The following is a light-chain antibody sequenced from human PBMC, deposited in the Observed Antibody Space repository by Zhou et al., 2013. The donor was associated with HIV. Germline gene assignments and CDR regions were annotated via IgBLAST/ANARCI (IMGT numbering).Light chain of an antibody. CDR2: AAS. CDR3: QQVYSYPLT. V-gene: IGKV1-9*01. CDR1: QGIGNS. Sequence: DIQMTQSPSSLSAFVGDRVTITCRASQGIGNSLTWYLQNPGKAPKLLLFAASRLQSGVPSRFSGSGSGTEFTLTISSLQPEDLATYYCQQVYSYPLTFGEGQGEIK. J-gene: IGKJ4*01.